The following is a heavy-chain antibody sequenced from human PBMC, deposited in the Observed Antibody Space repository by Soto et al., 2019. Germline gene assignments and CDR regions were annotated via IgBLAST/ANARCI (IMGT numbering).Heavy chain of an antibody. J-gene: IGHJ4*02. D-gene: IGHD6-19*01. CDR1: GCTFDDYA. V-gene: IGHV3-9*01. CDR2: ISWNSGSI. Sequence: SLRRACSASGCTFDDYAMHWVRPAAGKGLEWVSVISWNSGSIGYADSVKGRFTISRDNAKNSLYLQMTSLRAEDTDLYYCAKDIRIAVAGPFDYWGQGTLVTVSS. CDR3: AKDIRIAVAGPFDY.